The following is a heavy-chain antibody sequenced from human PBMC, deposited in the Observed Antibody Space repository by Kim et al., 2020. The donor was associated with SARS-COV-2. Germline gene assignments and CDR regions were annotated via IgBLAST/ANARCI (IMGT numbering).Heavy chain of an antibody. CDR1: GYTFTVYY. V-gene: IGHV1-46*01. CDR2: INPNGGST. D-gene: IGHD6-13*01. Sequence: ASVKVSCKASGYTFTVYYLHWVRQAPGQGLEWMGIINPNGGSTSYAQQFQGRVTMISDTSTSTVYMELSSLRFEDTAVYYCARDVDRSNWYYPDDYWGQGTLVTVSS. CDR3: ARDVDRSNWYYPDDY. J-gene: IGHJ4*02.